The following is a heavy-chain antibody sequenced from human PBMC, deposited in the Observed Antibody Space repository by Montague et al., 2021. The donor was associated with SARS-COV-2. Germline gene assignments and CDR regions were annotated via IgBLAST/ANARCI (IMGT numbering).Heavy chain of an antibody. D-gene: IGHD2-15*01. CDR3: ARGHCSGGFCYYGVAFDV. CDR2: IHDRGTT. J-gene: IGHJ3*01. V-gene: IGHV4-61*01. Sequence: SETLSLTCTVSSASINIGTDYWTWIRQSPGKPLEWVVYIHDRGTTNYNPSLKSLVTILEDTARNQFSLSLNSVTAADTAVYYFARGHCSGGFCYYGVAFDVWGPGTMVTVS. CDR1: SASINIGTDY.